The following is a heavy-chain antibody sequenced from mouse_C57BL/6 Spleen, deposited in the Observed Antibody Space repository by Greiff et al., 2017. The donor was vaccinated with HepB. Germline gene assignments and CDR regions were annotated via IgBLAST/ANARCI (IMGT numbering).Heavy chain of an antibody. CDR1: GYTFTSYW. CDR2: IYPSDSET. V-gene: IGHV1-61*01. D-gene: IGHD1-1*01. J-gene: IGHJ3*01. CDR3: ARWCYYRSTPFAY. Sequence: QVQLQQPGAELVRPGSSVKLSCKASGYTFTSYWMDWVKQRPGRGLEWIGNIYPSDSETHYNQKFKDKATLTVDKSSSTAYMQLSSLTSEDSAVYYCARWCYYRSTPFAYWGQGTLVTVSA.